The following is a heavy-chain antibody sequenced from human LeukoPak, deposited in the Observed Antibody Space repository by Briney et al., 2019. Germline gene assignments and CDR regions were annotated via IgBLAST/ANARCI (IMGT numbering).Heavy chain of an antibody. CDR3: ARRNSGTSGSWIDY. D-gene: IGHD1-26*01. J-gene: IGHJ4*02. CDR1: GGSISNYY. CDR2: VYNSGNT. V-gene: IGHV4-59*08. Sequence: SETLSLTCAVSGGSISNYYWTWIRQPPGTGLEWIGYVYNSGNTNYNPSLRSRVTISVDTSKNQFSLKLNSVTAADTAVYYCARRNSGTSGSWIDYWGQGTLVTVSS.